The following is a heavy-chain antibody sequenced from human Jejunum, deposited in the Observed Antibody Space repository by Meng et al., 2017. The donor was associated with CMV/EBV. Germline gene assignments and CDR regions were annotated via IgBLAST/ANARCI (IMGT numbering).Heavy chain of an antibody. CDR3: ARVTGTYASSWFFDY. D-gene: IGHD6-13*01. Sequence: SGFGFSDYWMTWVRQAPGKGLEWVANIKQDGSEIYYMDSVKGRFTITKSNSQNSLYLQMDSLRAEDTAVYYCARVTGTYASSWFFDYWGRGTLVTVSS. CDR2: IKQDGSEI. V-gene: IGHV3-7*01. CDR1: GFGFSDYW. J-gene: IGHJ4*02.